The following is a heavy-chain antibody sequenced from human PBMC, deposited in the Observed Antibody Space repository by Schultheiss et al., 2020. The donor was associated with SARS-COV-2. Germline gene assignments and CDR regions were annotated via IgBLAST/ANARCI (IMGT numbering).Heavy chain of an antibody. V-gene: IGHV3-30*04. Sequence: GESLKISCAASGFTFSSYAMHWVRQAPGKGLEWVAVIWYDGSNKYYADSVKGRFTISRDNSRDTLYLQMNNVRAEDTAVYYCARGGLYVVAARNFKFDYWGQGTLVTVSS. CDR3: ARGGLYVVAARNFKFDY. J-gene: IGHJ4*02. CDR2: IWYDGSNK. CDR1: GFTFSSYA. D-gene: IGHD6-6*01.